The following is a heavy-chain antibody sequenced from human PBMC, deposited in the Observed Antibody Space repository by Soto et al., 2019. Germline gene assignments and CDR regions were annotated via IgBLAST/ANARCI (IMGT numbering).Heavy chain of an antibody. V-gene: IGHV1-18*01. CDR3: AMVDVYVTPSPQDV. CDR2: IKTYNGNT. J-gene: IGHJ6*02. Sequence: QVQLVQSGAEVKNPGASVKVSCKASGYTFTRYGIGWARQAPGQGLEWMGWIKTYNGNTNYAQNVQGRVTQTTDTSTSTANMELKRLSSNVTAIYYCAMVDVYVTPSPQDVWGQGTTVIVSS. D-gene: IGHD3-16*01. CDR1: GYTFTRYG.